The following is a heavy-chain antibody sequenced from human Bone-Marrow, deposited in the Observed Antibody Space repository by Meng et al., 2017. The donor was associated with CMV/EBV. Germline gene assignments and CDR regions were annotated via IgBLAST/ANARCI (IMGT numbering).Heavy chain of an antibody. CDR2: ISSNSSYI. CDR1: GFTFSSYS. V-gene: IGHV3-21*01. Sequence: SCAASGFTFSSYSMNWVRQAPGKGLDCVSSISSNSSYIYYAYSVKGRFTISRDNAKNSLYLQMNSLRAEDTAVYYCARDLGGNGYYWGQGTLVTVSS. D-gene: IGHD4-23*01. J-gene: IGHJ4*02. CDR3: ARDLGGNGYY.